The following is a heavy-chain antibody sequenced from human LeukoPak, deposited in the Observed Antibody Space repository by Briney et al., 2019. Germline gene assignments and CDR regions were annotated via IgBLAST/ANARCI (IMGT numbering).Heavy chain of an antibody. CDR2: IYYSGST. CDR1: GGSISSGDYY. Sequence: SETLSLTCTVSGGSISSGDYYWSWIRQPPGKGLGWIGYIYYSGSTYYNPSLKSRVTISVDTSKNQFSLKLSSVTAADTAVYYCATDYYDSSGYFDYWGQGTLVTVSS. V-gene: IGHV4-30-4*08. J-gene: IGHJ4*02. D-gene: IGHD3-22*01. CDR3: ATDYYDSSGYFDY.